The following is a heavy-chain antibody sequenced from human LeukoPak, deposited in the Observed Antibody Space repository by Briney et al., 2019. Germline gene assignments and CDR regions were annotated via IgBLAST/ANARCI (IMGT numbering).Heavy chain of an antibody. CDR1: GFTVSSNY. Sequence: GGSLRLSCAASGFTVSSNYMSWVRQAPGKGLEWVSSISSSSSYIYYADSVKGRFTISRDNAKNSLYLQMNSLRAEDTAVYYCARDRAHGHWGQGTLVTVSS. J-gene: IGHJ4*02. CDR3: ARDRAHGH. D-gene: IGHD5-24*01. CDR2: ISSSSSYI. V-gene: IGHV3-21*01.